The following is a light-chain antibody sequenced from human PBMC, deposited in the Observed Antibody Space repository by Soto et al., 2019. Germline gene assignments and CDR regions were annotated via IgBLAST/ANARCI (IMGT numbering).Light chain of an antibody. CDR1: RSNTGAGYD. CDR3: QSFDTSLRGWV. J-gene: IGLJ3*02. CDR2: SNS. Sequence: QSVLTQPPSVSGAPGQRVTISCTGTRSNTGAGYDVHWYQQHPGTAPKYLIYSNSNRPSGVPYRFSGSKSGTSASLAISGLQAEDEADYFCQSFDTSLRGWVFGGGTKVTVL. V-gene: IGLV1-40*01.